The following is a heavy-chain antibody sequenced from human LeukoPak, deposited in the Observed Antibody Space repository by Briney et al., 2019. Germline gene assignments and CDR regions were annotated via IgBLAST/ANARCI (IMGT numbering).Heavy chain of an antibody. V-gene: IGHV3-7*05. CDR3: ARDPYSRSWSYGMDV. CDR2: IKEDGSEE. Sequence: GGSLRLSCTASGFTLSTYWMSWVRQTPEKGLEWVANIKEDGSEEVYVDSVKGRFTISRDNAKSSLYLQMNSLRTEDTAVYYCARDPYSRSWSYGMDVWGQGTTVTVSS. J-gene: IGHJ6*02. D-gene: IGHD6-13*01. CDR1: GFTLSTYW.